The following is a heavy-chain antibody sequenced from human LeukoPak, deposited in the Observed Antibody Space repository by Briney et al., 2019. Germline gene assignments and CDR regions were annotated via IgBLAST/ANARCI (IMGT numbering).Heavy chain of an antibody. CDR1: GYSFTSYW. CDR2: IYPGDSDT. J-gene: IGHJ5*02. D-gene: IGHD4-11*01. V-gene: IGHV5-51*01. Sequence: GVSLKISCKGSGYSFTSYWIGWVRQMPGKGLEWMGIIYPGDSDTRYSPSFQGQVTISADKSISTAYLQWSSLKASDTAMYYCARGSTVTTNWFDPWGQGTLVTVSS. CDR3: ARGSTVTTNWFDP.